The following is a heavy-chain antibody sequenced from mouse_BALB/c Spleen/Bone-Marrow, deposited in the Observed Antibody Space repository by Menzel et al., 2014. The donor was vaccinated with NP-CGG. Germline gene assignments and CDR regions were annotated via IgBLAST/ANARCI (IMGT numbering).Heavy chain of an antibody. CDR3: ARRRSLYYAMDY. CDR1: GFTFSDYY. CDR2: ISNGGGST. J-gene: IGHJ4*01. V-gene: IGHV5-12*02. D-gene: IGHD1-1*01. Sequence: EVKLVESGGGLVQPGGSLKLSCATSGFTFSDYYMYWVRPTPEKRLEWVAYISNGGGSTYYPDTVKGRFTISRDNAKNTLYLQMSRLKSEDTAMYYCARRRSLYYAMDYWGQGTSVTVSS.